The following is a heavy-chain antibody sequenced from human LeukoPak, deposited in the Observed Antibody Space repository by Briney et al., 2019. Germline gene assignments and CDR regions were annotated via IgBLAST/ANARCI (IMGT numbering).Heavy chain of an antibody. V-gene: IGHV3-30*18. CDR3: AKDRYDSSGFDY. Sequence: GGSLRLSCAASGFTFSSYGMHWVRQAPGKGLEWVAVISYDGSNKYYADSVEGRFTISRDNSKNTLYLQMNSLRAEDTAVYYCAKDRYDSSGFDYWGQGTLVTVSS. CDR2: ISYDGSNK. CDR1: GFTFSSYG. J-gene: IGHJ4*02. D-gene: IGHD3-22*01.